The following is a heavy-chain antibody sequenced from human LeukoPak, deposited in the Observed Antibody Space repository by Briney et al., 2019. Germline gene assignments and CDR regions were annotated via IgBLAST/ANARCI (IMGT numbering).Heavy chain of an antibody. CDR2: IYISGGTSGST. CDR1: GGSISSYY. Sequence: PSETLSLTCSVSGGSISSYYWSWIRQPAGKGLEWIGRIYISGGTSGSTNYNPSLKSRVTMSVDTSKNQFSLKLSSVTAADTAVYYCARGIYYDYYMDVWGKGTTVTVS. CDR3: ARGIYYDYYMDV. V-gene: IGHV4-4*07. J-gene: IGHJ6*03.